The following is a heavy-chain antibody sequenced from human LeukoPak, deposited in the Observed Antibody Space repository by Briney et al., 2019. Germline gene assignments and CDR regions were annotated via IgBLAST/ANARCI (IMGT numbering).Heavy chain of an antibody. J-gene: IGHJ6*02. CDR1: GFTVSSNY. CDR2: IYSGGST. Sequence: GGSLRLSCAASGFTVSSNYMSWVRQAPGKGLEWVSVIYSGGSTYYADSVKGRFTISRDNSKNTLYLQMNSLRAEDTVVYYCARDCRTIFGVVTCMDVWGQGTTVTVSS. CDR3: ARDCRTIFGVVTCMDV. D-gene: IGHD3-3*01. V-gene: IGHV3-66*01.